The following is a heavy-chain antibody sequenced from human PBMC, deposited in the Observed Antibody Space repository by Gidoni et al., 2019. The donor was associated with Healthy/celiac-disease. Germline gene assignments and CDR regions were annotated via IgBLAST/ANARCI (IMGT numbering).Heavy chain of an antibody. J-gene: IGHJ4*02. D-gene: IGHD3-22*01. CDR1: GGSISSYY. CDR3: ARVSGYYDSSGYSQSLFDY. Sequence: QVQLQESGPGLVKPSETLSLTCTVPGGSISSYYWSWIRQPPGKGLEWIGYIYYSGSTNYNPSLKSRVTISVDTSKNQFSLKLSSVTAADTAVYYCARVSGYYDSSGYSQSLFDYWGQGTLVTVSS. V-gene: IGHV4-59*01. CDR2: IYYSGST.